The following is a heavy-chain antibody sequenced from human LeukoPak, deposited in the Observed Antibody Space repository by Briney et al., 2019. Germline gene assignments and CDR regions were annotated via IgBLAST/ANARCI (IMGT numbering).Heavy chain of an antibody. J-gene: IGHJ4*02. CDR2: IYWDDDK. D-gene: IGHD5-18*01. CDR3: AHHTSGYGYFDY. Sequence: SGPTLVKPTQTLTLTCTFSGFSLSTSGVGVGWSRQPPGKALGWLALIYWDDDKRYSPSLKSRVTITKDTSKNQVVLTMANMDPVDTATYYCAHHTSGYGYFDYWGQGTLVTVSS. CDR1: GFSLSTSGVG. V-gene: IGHV2-5*02.